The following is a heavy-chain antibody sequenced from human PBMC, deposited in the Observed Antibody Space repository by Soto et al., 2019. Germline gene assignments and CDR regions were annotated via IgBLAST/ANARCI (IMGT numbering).Heavy chain of an antibody. J-gene: IGHJ3*02. V-gene: IGHV3-21*01. CDR2: ISSSSSYI. D-gene: IGHD1-26*01. CDR1: GFTFSSYS. Sequence: EVQLVESGGGLVKPGGSLRLSCAASGFTFSSYSMNWVRQAPGKGLEWVSSISSSSSYIYYADSVKGRFTISRDNAKNSFIRKMNSRRAENTVVYCGGGRRPKLGGATIDVFDIGGKGKMVTVFS. CDR3: GGRRPKLGGATIDVFDI.